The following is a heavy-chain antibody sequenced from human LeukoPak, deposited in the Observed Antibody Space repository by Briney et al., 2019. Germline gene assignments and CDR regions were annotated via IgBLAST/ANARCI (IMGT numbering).Heavy chain of an antibody. D-gene: IGHD2-8*01. Sequence: PGGSLRLSCAASGFTFSSYWMHWVRQAPGKGLEWVSAISSSSSSTYYADSVKGRFTISRDNSKNTLYLQMNSLRAEDTAVYYCAKDPECTSGICYTFLDYWGQGTLVTVSS. CDR3: AKDPECTSGICYTFLDY. V-gene: IGHV3-23*01. CDR2: ISSSSSST. J-gene: IGHJ4*02. CDR1: GFTFSSYW.